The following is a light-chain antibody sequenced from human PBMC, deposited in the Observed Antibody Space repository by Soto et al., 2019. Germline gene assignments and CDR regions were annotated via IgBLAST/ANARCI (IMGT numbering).Light chain of an antibody. J-gene: IGKJ1*01. CDR1: QAVNTR. CDR3: HQRQSWPRT. CDR2: LTS. V-gene: IGKV3-11*01. Sequence: EIVLTQSPATLSSFPGDRVTRSCMASQAVNTRLAWYQHKPGQAPRLLIYLTSNRAAGIPARFSGSGSETDFTLTISDVEPEDFAVYYCHQRQSWPRTFGQGTKVDIK.